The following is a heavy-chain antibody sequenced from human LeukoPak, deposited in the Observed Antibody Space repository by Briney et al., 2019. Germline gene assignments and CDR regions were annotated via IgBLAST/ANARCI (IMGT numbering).Heavy chain of an antibody. Sequence: GGSLRLSCAASGFTFSSYTMKWVRQAPGKGLEWVSSISSSSSYIYYADSVKGRFTISRDNAKNSLYLQMNSLRAEDTAVYYCARGGATYYYDSSGYYGYWGQGTLVTVSS. J-gene: IGHJ4*02. CDR2: ISSSSSYI. CDR1: GFTFSSYT. D-gene: IGHD3-22*01. CDR3: ARGGATYYYDSSGYYGY. V-gene: IGHV3-21*01.